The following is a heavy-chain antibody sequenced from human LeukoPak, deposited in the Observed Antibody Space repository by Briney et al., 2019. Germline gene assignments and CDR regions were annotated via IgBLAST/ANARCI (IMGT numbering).Heavy chain of an antibody. CDR3: GRVEGFDY. CDR1: GFIFSSYS. CDR2: ISSNSSYI. J-gene: IGHJ4*02. V-gene: IGHV3-21*01. Sequence: KPGGSLRLSCAASGFIFSSYSMNWVRQAPGKGLEWVSYISSNSSYIYYADSVKGRFILSRDNAKSSLYLQMNSLRAEDTAVYYCGRVEGFDYWGQGTLVTVSS.